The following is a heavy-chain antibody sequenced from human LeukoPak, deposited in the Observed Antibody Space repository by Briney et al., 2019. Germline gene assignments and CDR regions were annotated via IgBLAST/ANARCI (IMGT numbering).Heavy chain of an antibody. V-gene: IGHV4-61*02. J-gene: IGHJ4*02. CDR3: ARQRGGNRFDY. D-gene: IGHD1-14*01. Sequence: PSETLSLTCTVSGGSISSGSYYWSWIRQPAGKGLEWIGRIYTSGSTNYNPSLKSRVTISVDTSKNQFSLKLSSVTAADTAVYYCARQRGGNRFDYWGQGTLVTVSS. CDR1: GGSISSGSYY. CDR2: IYTSGST.